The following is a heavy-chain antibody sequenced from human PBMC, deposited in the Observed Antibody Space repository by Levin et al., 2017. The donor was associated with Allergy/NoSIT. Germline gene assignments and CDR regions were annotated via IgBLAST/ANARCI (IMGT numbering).Heavy chain of an antibody. CDR2: INPNSGGT. D-gene: IGHD3-9*01. Sequence: ASVKVSCKASGYTFTGYYMHWVRQAPGQGLEWMGRINPNSGGTNYAQKFQGRVTMTRDTSISTAYMELSRLRSDDTAVYYCARGPPNGRGHYDISEKYDYWGQGTLVTVSS. V-gene: IGHV1-2*06. CDR1: GYTFTGYY. J-gene: IGHJ4*02. CDR3: ARGPPNGRGHYDISEKYDY.